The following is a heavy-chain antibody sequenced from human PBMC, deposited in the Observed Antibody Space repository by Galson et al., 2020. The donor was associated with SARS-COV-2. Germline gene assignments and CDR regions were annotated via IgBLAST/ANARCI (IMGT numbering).Heavy chain of an antibody. D-gene: IGHD6-19*01. CDR3: ARHGASSGWYGGIYY. J-gene: IGHJ4*02. CDR1: GYSFTSYW. Sequence: GESLKISCKGSGYSFTSYWIGWVRQMPGKGLEWMGIIYPGDSDTRYSPSFQGQVTISADKSISTAYLQWSSLKASDTAIYYCARHGASSGWYGGIYYWGQGTLGAVSS. CDR2: IYPGDSDT. V-gene: IGHV5-51*01.